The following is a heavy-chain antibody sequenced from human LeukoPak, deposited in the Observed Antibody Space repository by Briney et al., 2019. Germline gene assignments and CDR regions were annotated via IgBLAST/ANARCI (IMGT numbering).Heavy chain of an antibody. CDR2: IQPDGSEQ. J-gene: IGHJ5*02. D-gene: IGHD3-10*01. CDR3: AKEEFGSGSYDP. V-gene: IGHV3-7*01. Sequence: QAGGSLRLSCAASGFTFSSNWMSWVRQAPGKGLEWVGNIQPDGSEQYPVDSVKGRFTISRDNARNSLFLQMNSLRVEDTAVYYCAKEEFGSGSYDPWGQGTLVTVSS. CDR1: GFTFSSNW.